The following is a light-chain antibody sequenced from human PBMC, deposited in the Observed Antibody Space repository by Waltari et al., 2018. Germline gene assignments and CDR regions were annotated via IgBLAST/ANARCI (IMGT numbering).Light chain of an antibody. Sequence: DVVMTQSPLSLPVTLGQPASISCRSSQSVVYSDGNTYGNWFQQRPGQVPRRLIYKVSNRDSGVPDRFSGSASGTDFTLKISRVEAEDVGVYYCMQGTHWPYTFGQGTKLEIK. V-gene: IGKV2-30*01. CDR2: KVS. CDR1: QSVVYSDGNTY. CDR3: MQGTHWPYT. J-gene: IGKJ2*01.